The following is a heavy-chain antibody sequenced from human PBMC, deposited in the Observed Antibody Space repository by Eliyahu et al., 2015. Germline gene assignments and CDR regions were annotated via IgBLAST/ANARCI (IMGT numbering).Heavy chain of an antibody. V-gene: IGHV3-21*01. CDR1: GXXXSXYS. J-gene: IGHJ4*02. CDR3: ARDSGTRPTMVRGFDY. D-gene: IGHD3-10*01. Sequence: EVQLVEXGGGXVKPGGSLRXSCAASGXXXSXYSMNWVRQXPGKGLEWVSSISSSSSYIYYADSVKGRFTISKDNAKNSLYLQMNSLRAEDTAVYYCARDSGTRPTMVRGFDYWGQGTLVTVSS. CDR2: ISSSSSYI.